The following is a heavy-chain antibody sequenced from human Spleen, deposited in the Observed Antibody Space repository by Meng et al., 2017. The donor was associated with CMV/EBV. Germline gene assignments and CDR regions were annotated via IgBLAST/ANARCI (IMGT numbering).Heavy chain of an antibody. CDR2: IGTAGDT. J-gene: IGHJ4*02. D-gene: IGHD1-26*01. Sequence: GESLKISCAASGFTFSSYDMHWVRQATGKGLEWVSAIGTAGDTYYPGSVKGRFTISRENAKKSLHLQMNSLRAGDTAVYYCARDLGGSSDYWGQGTLVTVS. V-gene: IGHV3-13*01. CDR3: ARDLGGSSDY. CDR1: GFTFSSYD.